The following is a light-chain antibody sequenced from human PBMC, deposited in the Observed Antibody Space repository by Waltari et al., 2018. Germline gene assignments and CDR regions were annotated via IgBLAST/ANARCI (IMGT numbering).Light chain of an antibody. V-gene: IGLV6-57*03. CDR2: KDN. J-gene: IGLJ2*01. Sequence: VFTQPHSVSRPPGQTVTISSPRSRASINSKYVPWSQQRPGSAPTTVIYKDNVSPAGVPDRFYASLDTSSKSASLTISGLQSEDEADYYCQSADDTYNVLFGGGTRLTVL. CDR1: RASINSKY. CDR3: QSADDTYNVL.